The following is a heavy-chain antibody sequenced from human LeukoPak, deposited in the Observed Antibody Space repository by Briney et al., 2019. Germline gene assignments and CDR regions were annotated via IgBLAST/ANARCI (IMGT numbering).Heavy chain of an antibody. CDR3: VRDVSVPAGDWRANWFDP. V-gene: IGHV3-74*01. Sequence: GGSLRLSCAASGFTFRNYWMHWVRQAPGKGLVWVSRINSDGSNTVYADSVKGRFTISRDNAKNTVYLQMSSLRAEDTAVYYCVRDVSVPAGDWRANWFDPWGQGTLVTVSS. CDR1: GFTFRNYW. J-gene: IGHJ5*02. D-gene: IGHD2-2*01. CDR2: INSDGSNT.